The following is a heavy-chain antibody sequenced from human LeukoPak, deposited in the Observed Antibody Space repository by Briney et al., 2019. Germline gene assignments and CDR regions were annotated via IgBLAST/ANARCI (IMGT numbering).Heavy chain of an antibody. CDR1: GYTFTSYA. J-gene: IGHJ4*02. D-gene: IGHD3-22*01. V-gene: IGHV1-3*01. CDR2: INAGNGNT. Sequence: EASVKVSCKASGYTFTSYAMHWVRQAPGQRLERMGWINAGNGNTKYSQKFQGRVTITRDTSASTAYMELSSLRSEDTAVYYCASGYYDSSGYYAFDYWGQGTLVTVSS. CDR3: ASGYYDSSGYYAFDY.